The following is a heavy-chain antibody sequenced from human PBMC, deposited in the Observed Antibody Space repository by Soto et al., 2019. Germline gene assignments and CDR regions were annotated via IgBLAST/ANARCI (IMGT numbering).Heavy chain of an antibody. CDR2: VFHTGNT. D-gene: IGHD7-27*01. J-gene: IGHJ4*02. CDR1: GDSISSSVW. V-gene: IGHV4-4*02. CDR3: ARKAWVRFDY. Sequence: PSETLSLICAVSGDSISSSVWWTWVRQPPGKGLEWIGEVFHTGNTNYNPSLKSRVTMSVDKSTNEFSLKVTSVTTADTAIYYCARKAWVRFDYWGQGALVTVSS.